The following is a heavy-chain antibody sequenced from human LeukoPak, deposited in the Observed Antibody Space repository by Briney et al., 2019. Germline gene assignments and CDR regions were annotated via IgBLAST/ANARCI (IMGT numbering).Heavy chain of an antibody. J-gene: IGHJ3*02. D-gene: IGHD2-15*01. CDR2: IIPIFGTA. CDR3: ARDAGYCSGGSCPDAFDI. V-gene: IGHV1-69*06. CDR1: GGTFSSYA. Sequence: SVKVSCKASGGTFSSYAISWVRQAPGQGLEWMGGIIPIFGTANYAQKFQGRVTITADKSTSTAYMELSSLRSEDTAVYYCARDAGYCSGGSCPDAFDIWGQGTMVTVSS.